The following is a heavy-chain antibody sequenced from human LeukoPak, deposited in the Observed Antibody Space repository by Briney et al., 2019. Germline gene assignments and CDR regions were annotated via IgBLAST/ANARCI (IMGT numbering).Heavy chain of an antibody. D-gene: IGHD6-19*01. J-gene: IGHJ4*02. CDR3: AREPRYSSGWYGLPIYYFDY. V-gene: IGHV4-34*01. Sequence: SETLSLTCAVYGGSFSGYYWSWIRQPPGKGREWIGEINHSGSTNYNPSLKSRVTISVDTSKNQFSLKLSSVTAADTAVYYCAREPRYSSGWYGLPIYYFDYWGQGTLVTVSS. CDR1: GGSFSGYY. CDR2: INHSGST.